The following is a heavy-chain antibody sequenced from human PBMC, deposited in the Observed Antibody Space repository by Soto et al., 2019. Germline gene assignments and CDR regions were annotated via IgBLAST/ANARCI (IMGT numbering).Heavy chain of an antibody. V-gene: IGHV3-23*01. Sequence: EVQLLESGGGLVQPGGSLRLSCAASGFTFSSYAMSWVRQAPGKGLEWVSTISGSGGSTYYADPVKGRFTISRDNSKNTLYLQMNTLRAEDTAVYYCATERWEGYCMDVGGQGTTVTGSS. D-gene: IGHD1-26*01. J-gene: IGHJ6*02. CDR2: ISGSGGST. CDR1: GFTFSSYA. CDR3: ATERWEGYCMDV.